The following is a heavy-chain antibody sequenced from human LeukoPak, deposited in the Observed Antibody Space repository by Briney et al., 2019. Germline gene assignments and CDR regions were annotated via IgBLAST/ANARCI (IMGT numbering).Heavy chain of an antibody. J-gene: IGHJ6*03. CDR1: GGSISSGSYY. D-gene: IGHD2-15*01. V-gene: IGHV4-61*02. Sequence: SQTLSLTCTVSGGSISSGSYYWSWIRQPAGKGLEWIGRIYTSGSTNYNPSLKSRVTISVDTSKNQFSPKLSSVTAADTAVYYCARDSIVVVVAAYYYMDVWGKGTTVTVSS. CDR2: IYTSGST. CDR3: ARDSIVVVVAAYYYMDV.